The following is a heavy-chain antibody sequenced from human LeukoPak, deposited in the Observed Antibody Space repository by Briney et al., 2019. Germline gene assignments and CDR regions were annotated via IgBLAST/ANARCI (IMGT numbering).Heavy chain of an antibody. CDR3: ARTLGVDGFDP. J-gene: IGHJ5*02. V-gene: IGHV3-21*01. CDR2: ISSSNSYI. CDR1: GFTFSSYS. Sequence: GGSLRLSCAASGFTFSSYSMNWVRQAPGKGLEWVSSISSSNSYIYYADSVKGRFTISRDNAKNSLYLQMNSLRAEATAVYYCARTLGVDGFDPWGQGTLVTVSS.